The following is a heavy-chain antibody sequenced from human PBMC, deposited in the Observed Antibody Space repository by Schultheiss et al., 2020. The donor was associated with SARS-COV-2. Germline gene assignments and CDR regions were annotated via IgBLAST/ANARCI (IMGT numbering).Heavy chain of an antibody. CDR2: LSYSGSNK. Sequence: GGSLRLSCAASGFTFSSFSMSWVRQAPGKGLVWVSSLSYSGSNKYYADSVRGRFTISRDNAKNSLYLQMNSLRAEDTAVYYCAREDTSGSTDYWGQGTLVNVSS. CDR3: AREDTSGSTDY. J-gene: IGHJ4*02. V-gene: IGHV3-21*01. CDR1: GFTFSSFS. D-gene: IGHD1-26*01.